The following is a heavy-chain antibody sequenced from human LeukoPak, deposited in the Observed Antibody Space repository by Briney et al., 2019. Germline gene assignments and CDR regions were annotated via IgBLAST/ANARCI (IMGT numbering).Heavy chain of an antibody. D-gene: IGHD3-22*01. CDR2: ISYDGSNK. V-gene: IGHV3-30-3*01. CDR1: GFTFSSYA. J-gene: IGHJ4*02. CDR3: ARDGGRTYYYDSSGYCFDY. Sequence: GGSLRLSCAASGFTFSSYAMHWVRQAPGKGLEWVAVISYDGSNKYYADSVKGRFTISRDNSKNTLYLQMNSLRAEDTAVYYCARDGGRTYYYDSSGYCFDYWGQGILVTVSS.